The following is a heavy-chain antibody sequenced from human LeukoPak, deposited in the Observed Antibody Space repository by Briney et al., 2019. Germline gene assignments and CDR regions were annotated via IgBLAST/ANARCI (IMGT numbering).Heavy chain of an antibody. Sequence: ASVKVSCKASGYIFTSYDINWVRQATGQGLEWMGRMNPNSGNAGYTQKFQGRVTMTRNTSISTAYMELSSLRSEDTAVYYCARGKYYYDSSGYYHYWGQGTLVTVSS. CDR1: GYIFTSYD. CDR3: ARGKYYYDSSGYYHY. J-gene: IGHJ4*02. V-gene: IGHV1-8*01. D-gene: IGHD3-22*01. CDR2: MNPNSGNA.